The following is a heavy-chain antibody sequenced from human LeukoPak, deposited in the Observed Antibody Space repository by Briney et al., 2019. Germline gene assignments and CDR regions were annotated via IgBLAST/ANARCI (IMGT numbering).Heavy chain of an antibody. V-gene: IGHV3-48*03. J-gene: IGHJ4*02. D-gene: IGHD1-26*01. CDR2: INSGANTI. CDR3: ARFVRGGSNSMPSFDY. CDR1: GFTFSTYE. Sequence: PGGSLGLSCAASGFTFSTYEMNWVRQAPGKGLEWVSYINSGANTIFYAASVKGRFTISRDNAKSSLYLQMTSLRAEDTAVYYCARFVRGGSNSMPSFDYWGQGTLVTVSS.